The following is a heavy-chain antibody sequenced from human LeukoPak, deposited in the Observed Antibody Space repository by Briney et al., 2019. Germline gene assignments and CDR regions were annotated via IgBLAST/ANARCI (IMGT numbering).Heavy chain of an antibody. V-gene: IGHV3-48*03. CDR2: ISSSGSTI. CDR1: GFTFSSYE. D-gene: IGHD3-10*01. Sequence: GGPLRLSCAASGFTFSSYEMNWVRQAPGKGLEWVSYISSSGSTIYYADSVKGRFTISRDNAKNSLYLQMISLRAEDTAVYYGARDRGGSGSYSDYRGQGTLVTVSS. CDR3: ARDRGGSGSYSDY. J-gene: IGHJ4*02.